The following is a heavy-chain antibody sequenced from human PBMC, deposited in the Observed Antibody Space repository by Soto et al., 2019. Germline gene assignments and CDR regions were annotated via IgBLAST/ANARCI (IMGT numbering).Heavy chain of an antibody. V-gene: IGHV2-5*02. CDR1: GFSLSTSGVG. D-gene: IGHD3-10*01. CDR2: IYWDDDK. J-gene: IGHJ4*02. CDR3: AHGLYYFGSGGVSYYFDY. Sequence: ITLKESGPTLVKPTQTLTLTCTFSGFSLSTSGVGVGWIRQPPGKALEWLALIYWDDDKRYSPSLKSRLTITKDTSKNQVVLAFTNMDPVDTATYYCAHGLYYFGSGGVSYYFDYWGQGTLVTVSS.